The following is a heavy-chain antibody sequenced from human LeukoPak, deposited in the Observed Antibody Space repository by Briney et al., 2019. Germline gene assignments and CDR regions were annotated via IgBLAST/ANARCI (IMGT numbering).Heavy chain of an antibody. J-gene: IGHJ3*02. CDR1: GYTFTSYG. CDR2: ISAYNGNT. V-gene: IGHV1-18*01. D-gene: IGHD1-26*01. Sequence: ASVKVSCKASGYTFTSYGISWVRQAPGQGLEWMGWISAYNGNTNHAQKLQGRVNMTTDTSTSTAYMELRSLRSDDTAVYYCARDSVGATLNYDAFDIWGQGTMVTVSS. CDR3: ARDSVGATLNYDAFDI.